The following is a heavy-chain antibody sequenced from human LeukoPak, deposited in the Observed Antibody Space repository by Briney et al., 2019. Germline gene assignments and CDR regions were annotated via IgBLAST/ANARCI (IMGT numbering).Heavy chain of an antibody. D-gene: IGHD5-18*01. Sequence: GGSLRLSCAASGFTFSSYGMSWVRQAPGKGLEWVSAISGSGGSTYYADSVRGRFTISRDNSKNTLYLQMNSLRAEDTAVYYCAKGLQLCFDYWGQGTLVTVSS. CDR1: GFTFSSYG. CDR3: AKGLQLCFDY. CDR2: ISGSGGST. J-gene: IGHJ4*02. V-gene: IGHV3-23*01.